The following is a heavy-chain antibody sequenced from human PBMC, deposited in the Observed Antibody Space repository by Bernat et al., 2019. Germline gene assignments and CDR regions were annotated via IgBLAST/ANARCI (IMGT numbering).Heavy chain of an antibody. Sequence: EVHLVESGGGLVKPGGSLILSCAASGFTFSSYNMNWVRQAPGKGLEWVSSILGSSTYIYYADSVQGRFTISRDNAKNSLYLQMNSLRAEDTALYCCAGGKKIGYDWRGIDSWGQGTLVTVSS. J-gene: IGHJ4*02. CDR3: AGGKKIGYDWRGIDS. D-gene: IGHD5-12*01. CDR2: ILGSSTYI. V-gene: IGHV3-21*01. CDR1: GFTFSSYN.